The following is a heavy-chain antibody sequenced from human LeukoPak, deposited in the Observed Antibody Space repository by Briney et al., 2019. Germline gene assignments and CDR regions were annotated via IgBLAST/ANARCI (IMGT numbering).Heavy chain of an antibody. CDR1: GVSINSYY. CDR2: IHSSGST. Sequence: TSETLSLTCSVSGVSINSYYYGWIRQPPGKGLDWIGYIHSSGSTDYNPSLKSRVTISVDTSKNQFSLNLRSVTAADTAVYYCALRGAHDTSGYYYYWGRGTLVTVSS. D-gene: IGHD3-22*01. J-gene: IGHJ4*02. V-gene: IGHV4-59*01. CDR3: ALRGAHDTSGYYYY.